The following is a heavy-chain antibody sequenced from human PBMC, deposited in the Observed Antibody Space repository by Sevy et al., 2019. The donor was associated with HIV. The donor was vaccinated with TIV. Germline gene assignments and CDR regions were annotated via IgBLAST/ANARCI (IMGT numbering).Heavy chain of an antibody. CDR3: VGENAWGRGYS. D-gene: IGHD1-26*01. V-gene: IGHV4-59*08. CDR2: IYYNGNT. CDR1: GGSIFSNY. J-gene: IGHJ4*02. Sequence: SETLSLTCTVSGGSIFSNYWGWIRQPPGRGLEWLANIYYNGNTNYNPSLKSRVTISLDTSKVQFSLWLNSVTAADTAIYYRVGENAWGRGYSWGQGTLVTVSS.